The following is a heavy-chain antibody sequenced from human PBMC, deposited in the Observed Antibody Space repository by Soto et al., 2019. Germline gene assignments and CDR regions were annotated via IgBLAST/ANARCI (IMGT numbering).Heavy chain of an antibody. CDR1: GFPFTTYG. V-gene: IGHV3-33*08. D-gene: IGHD2-15*01. CDR3: ARDRLSVVVVAATGFDP. CDR2: IWYDGSNK. Sequence: GGSLRLSCAASGFPFTTYGMHWVREAPGKGLEWVAVIWYDGSNKYYADSVKGRFTISRDNSKNTLYLQMNSLRAEDTAVYYCARDRLSVVVVAATGFDPWGQGTLVTVSS. J-gene: IGHJ5*02.